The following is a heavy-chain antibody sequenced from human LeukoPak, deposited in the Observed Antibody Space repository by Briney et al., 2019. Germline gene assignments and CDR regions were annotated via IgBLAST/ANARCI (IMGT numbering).Heavy chain of an antibody. CDR1: GGSISSSSYY. V-gene: IGHV4-39*07. Sequence: PSDTLSLTCTVSGGSISSSSYYWGWLRQPPGKGLEWIGSISYSGSTYYNPSLKSRVTISVDTSKNQFSLKLSSVTAADTAVYYCARDQGYYGSGFWGQGTLVTVSS. CDR2: ISYSGST. D-gene: IGHD3-10*01. J-gene: IGHJ4*02. CDR3: ARDQGYYGSGF.